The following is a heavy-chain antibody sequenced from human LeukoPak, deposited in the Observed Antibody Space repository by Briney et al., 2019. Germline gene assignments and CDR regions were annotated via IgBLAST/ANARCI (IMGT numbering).Heavy chain of an antibody. D-gene: IGHD3-10*01. V-gene: IGHV3-30*18. J-gene: IGHJ3*02. Sequence: GGSLRLSCAASGFTFSSYGMHWVRQAPGKGLEWEAVISYDGSNKYYADSVKGRFTISRDNSKNTLYLQMNSLRAEDTAVYYCAKALWFGDVDAFDIWGQGTMVTVSS. CDR3: AKALWFGDVDAFDI. CDR2: ISYDGSNK. CDR1: GFTFSSYG.